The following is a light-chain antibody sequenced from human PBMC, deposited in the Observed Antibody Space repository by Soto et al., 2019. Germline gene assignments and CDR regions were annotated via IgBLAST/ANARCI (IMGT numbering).Light chain of an antibody. V-gene: IGKV3-20*01. J-gene: IGKJ5*01. Sequence: IVLTQSPGTLSLSPGERATLSCRASQPITSRYLAWYQHQPGQAPRLLIYRTFARAPGIPDRFSGGGSGTDFTLTISRLEREDFAVYYCQQYDTSPPTFGPGTRLDIK. CDR3: QQYDTSPPT. CDR1: QPITSRY. CDR2: RTF.